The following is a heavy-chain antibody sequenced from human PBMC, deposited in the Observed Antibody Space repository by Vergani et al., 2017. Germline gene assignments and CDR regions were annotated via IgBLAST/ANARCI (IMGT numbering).Heavy chain of an antibody. CDR1: GGSFSSYY. CDR3: AGVMDRPIIERYCYERSVYAFDI. Sequence: QVQLQQWGAGLLKPSETLSLTCAVYGGSFSSYYWSWIRQPPGKGLEWIGYIYYSGSTNYNPSLKSRVTISVDTSKNQFSLKLSSVTAADTAVYYCAGVMDRPIIERYCYERSVYAFDIGGEGRMVTVYS. D-gene: IGHD3-22*01. V-gene: IGHV4-34*11. CDR2: IYYSGST. J-gene: IGHJ3*02.